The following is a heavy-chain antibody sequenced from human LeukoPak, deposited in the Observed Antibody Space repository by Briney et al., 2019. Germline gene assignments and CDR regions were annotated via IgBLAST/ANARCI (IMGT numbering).Heavy chain of an antibody. J-gene: IGHJ4*02. D-gene: IGHD3-22*01. CDR2: SSAYNGNT. CDR3: ARDSSRTYYDSSGLSDY. CDR1: GCTFTSYG. V-gene: IGHV1-18*01. Sequence: GASVKVSCKASGCTFTSYGISWVRQAPGQGLEWIGWSSAYNGNTNYAQKLQGRVTMTTDTSTSTAYMELRSLRSDDTAVYYCARDSSRTYYDSSGLSDYWGQGTLVTVSS.